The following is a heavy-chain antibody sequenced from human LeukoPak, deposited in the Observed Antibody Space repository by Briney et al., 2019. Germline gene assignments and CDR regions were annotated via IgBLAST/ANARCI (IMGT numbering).Heavy chain of an antibody. CDR1: GGTFSSYD. D-gene: IGHD3-10*01. V-gene: IGHV1-8*02. CDR2: MNPNSGNT. J-gene: IGHJ4*02. Sequence: GASVKVSCKASGGTFSSYDINWVRQATGQGLEWMGWMNPNSGNTGYAQKFQGRVTMTRNTSISTAYMELSSLRSEDTAVYYCARGLTVLLWFGQKGAYYFDYWGQGTLVTVSS. CDR3: ARGLTVLLWFGQKGAYYFDY.